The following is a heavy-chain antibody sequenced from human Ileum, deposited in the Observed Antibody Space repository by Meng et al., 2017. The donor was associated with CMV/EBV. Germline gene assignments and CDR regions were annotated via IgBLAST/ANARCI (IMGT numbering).Heavy chain of an antibody. CDR1: GFTFSSYA. Sequence: GESLKISCAASGFTFSSYAMSWVRQAPGKGLEWVSVFSGSGGSTYYADSVKGRFTVSRDNTKNMVYLQMNSLRGDDTAVYYCSKNLKGGYCTSTSCFLLAMDVWGQGTTVTVSS. D-gene: IGHD2-2*01. V-gene: IGHV3-23*01. J-gene: IGHJ6*02. CDR3: SKNLKGGYCTSTSCFLLAMDV. CDR2: FSGSGGST.